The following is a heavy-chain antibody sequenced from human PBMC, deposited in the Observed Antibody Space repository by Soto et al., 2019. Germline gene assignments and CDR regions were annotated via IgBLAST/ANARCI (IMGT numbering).Heavy chain of an antibody. V-gene: IGHV1-8*01. CDR3: AKDKEGIAAAGTFLFDP. J-gene: IGHJ5*02. D-gene: IGHD6-13*01. Sequence: ASVKVSCKAAGYTFTSNDINWVRQATGQGLEWMGWMNPNSANTGYAQKFQGRVTMTRNTSITTAYMELSSLRSEDTAVYYCAKDKEGIAAAGTFLFDPWGQGTLVTVSS. CDR2: MNPNSANT. CDR1: GYTFTSND.